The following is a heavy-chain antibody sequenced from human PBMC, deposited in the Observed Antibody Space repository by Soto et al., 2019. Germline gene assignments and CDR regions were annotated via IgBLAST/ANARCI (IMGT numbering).Heavy chain of an antibody. D-gene: IGHD5-12*01. CDR2: IYYSGST. J-gene: IGHJ4*02. CDR3: ARFSGYDSGGPFDY. V-gene: IGHV4-39*07. CDR1: GGSISSSSYY. Sequence: SETLSLTCTVSGGSISSSSYYWGWIRQPPGKGLEWIGSIYYSGSTNYNPSLKSRVTISVDTSKNQFSLKLSSVTAADTAVYYCARFSGYDSGGPFDYWGQGTLVTVSS.